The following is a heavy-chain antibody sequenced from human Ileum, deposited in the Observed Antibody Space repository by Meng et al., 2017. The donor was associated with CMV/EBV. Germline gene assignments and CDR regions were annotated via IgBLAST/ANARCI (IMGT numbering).Heavy chain of an antibody. CDR2: ICDSGNA. D-gene: IGHD2-2*01. J-gene: IGHJ4*02. CDR1: GGSLGGLNG. CDR3: ARGYASWAVDGRVGY. Sequence: SGGSLGGLNGGGVVRQPPGKGLEWIGEICDSGNANYNSSLESRITISLDKSNKQFSLKLSSVTAADTAVYFCARGYASWAVDGRVGYWGQGTLVTVSS. V-gene: IGHV4-4*01.